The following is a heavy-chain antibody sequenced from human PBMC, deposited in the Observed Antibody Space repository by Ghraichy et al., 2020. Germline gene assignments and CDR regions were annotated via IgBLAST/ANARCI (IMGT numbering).Heavy chain of an antibody. D-gene: IGHD2-2*01. V-gene: IGHV4-59*01. CDR3: ARARVPGDY. CDR2: IYYTGST. CDR1: GGSISSYY. Sequence: SETLSLTCTVSGGSISSYYWSWIRQPPGKGLEWIGSIYYTGSTNYNPSLKSRITISLDTSKNQFSLKLSSVTAADTAVYYCARARVPGDYWGQGTLVTVSS. J-gene: IGHJ4*02.